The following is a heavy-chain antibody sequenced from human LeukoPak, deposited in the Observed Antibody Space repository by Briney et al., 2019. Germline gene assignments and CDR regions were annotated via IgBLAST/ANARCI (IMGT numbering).Heavy chain of an antibody. V-gene: IGHV3-23*01. CDR3: AKEVLGGYSYGYGFAN. J-gene: IGHJ4*02. CDR2: ISASGGST. Sequence: GGSLRLSCAASGFTFSTYAMYWVRQAPGKGLEWVSGISASGGSTYYADSVKGRFTVSRDNPKNTLYLQMSSLRAEDTALYYCAKEVLGGYSYGYGFANWGQGTLVTVSS. D-gene: IGHD5-18*01. CDR1: GFTFSTYA.